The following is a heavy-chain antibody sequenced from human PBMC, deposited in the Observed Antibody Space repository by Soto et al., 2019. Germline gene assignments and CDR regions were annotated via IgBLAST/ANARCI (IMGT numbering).Heavy chain of an antibody. CDR1: GFTFDDYS. CDR3: GKDGAVSDYTYLDY. V-gene: IGHV3-43*01. CDR2: ISWDGRST. J-gene: IGHJ4*02. Sequence: EVQLVESGGVVVQPGGSLRLSCAASGFTFDDYSMHWIRQAPEKGLEWVSLISWDGRSTYYADSVKGRFTISRDNSKNSLYLQMNSLTTEDTAFYYCGKDGAVSDYTYLDYWGQGALVTVSS. D-gene: IGHD4-17*01.